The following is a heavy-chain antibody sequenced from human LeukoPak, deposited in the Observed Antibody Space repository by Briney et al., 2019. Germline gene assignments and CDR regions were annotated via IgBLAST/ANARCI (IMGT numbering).Heavy chain of an antibody. CDR2: ISHTGST. V-gene: IGHV4-34*01. J-gene: IGHJ4*02. CDR3: ARGRREGYKIRRYYFDY. D-gene: IGHD5-24*01. Sequence: PAETLSLTCAVYGGAFSGYYWSWIRQPPGEGLEWIGEISHTGSTNYNPSLKSRITISVDPSKTQFSLKLSSVTAADTAVYYCARGRREGYKIRRYYFDYWGQGTLVTVSS. CDR1: GGAFSGYY.